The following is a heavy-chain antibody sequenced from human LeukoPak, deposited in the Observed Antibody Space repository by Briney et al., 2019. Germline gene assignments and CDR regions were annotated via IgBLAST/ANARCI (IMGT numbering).Heavy chain of an antibody. J-gene: IGHJ4*02. CDR2: ISYDGSNK. CDR3: ARDINVDIVATIGGVDY. Sequence: QAGGSLRLSCAASGFTFSSYAMHWVRQAPGKGLEWVAVISYDGSNKYYADSVKGRFTISRDNSKNTLYLQMNSLRAEDTAVYYCARDINVDIVATIGGVDYWGQGTLVTVSS. CDR1: GFTFSSYA. D-gene: IGHD5-12*01. V-gene: IGHV3-30*04.